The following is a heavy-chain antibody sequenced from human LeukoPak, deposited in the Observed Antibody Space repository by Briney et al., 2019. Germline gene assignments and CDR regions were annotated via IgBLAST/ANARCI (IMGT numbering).Heavy chain of an antibody. V-gene: IGHV4-59*01. CDR1: GASISSYY. D-gene: IGHD4-17*01. CDR3: ASFYGDYYYYYMDG. CDR2: IYDSGST. Sequence: APTLSLTRTVAGASISSYYWSWVRQPPGKWLGWLGYIYDSGSTTYNASLKSRVTISVDTSKNQFSLKLSSATAADTAVYYCASFYGDYYYYYMDGGKKGTTVTVS. J-gene: IGHJ6*03.